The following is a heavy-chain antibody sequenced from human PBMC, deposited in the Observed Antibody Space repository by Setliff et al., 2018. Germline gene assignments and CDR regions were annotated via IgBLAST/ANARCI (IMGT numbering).Heavy chain of an antibody. D-gene: IGHD3-3*01. CDR2: INTNTGNP. J-gene: IGHJ4*02. CDR3: ASARPHFVVVIRSPPDY. Sequence: ASVKVSCKASAYTFTSYAMNWVRQAPGQGLEWMGWINTNTGNPTYAQGFTGRFVFSLDTSVSTAYLQISSLKAEDTAVYYCASARPHFVVVIRSPPDYWGQGTLVTVSS. V-gene: IGHV7-4-1*02. CDR1: AYTFTSYA.